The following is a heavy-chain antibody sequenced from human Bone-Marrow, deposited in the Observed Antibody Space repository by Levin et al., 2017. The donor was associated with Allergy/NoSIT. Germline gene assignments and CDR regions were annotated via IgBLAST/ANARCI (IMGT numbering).Heavy chain of an antibody. CDR1: GFTFNSYW. Sequence: GESLKISCAASGFTFNSYWMNWVRQAPGKGLVWVSFITGDGSDTNYADSVKGRFTISRDNAKSTLYLQMNSLRAEDTAVYYCARDAVSEFDQWGQGTLVTVSS. CDR2: ITGDGSDT. CDR3: ARDAVSEFDQ. J-gene: IGHJ4*02. D-gene: IGHD6-19*01. V-gene: IGHV3-74*01.